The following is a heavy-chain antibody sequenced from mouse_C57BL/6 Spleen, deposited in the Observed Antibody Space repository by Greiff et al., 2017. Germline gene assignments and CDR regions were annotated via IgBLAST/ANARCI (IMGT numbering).Heavy chain of an antibody. Sequence: QVQLQQSGAELVKPGASVKISCKASGYAFSSYWMNWVKQRPGKGLEWIGQIYPGAGDTNYNGKFKGKATLTAAKSSSTAYMQLSSLTSEDSGVYFCARFLYEGYAMDYWGQGTSVTVSS. CDR3: ARFLYEGYAMDY. D-gene: IGHD2-12*01. V-gene: IGHV1-80*01. CDR2: IYPGAGDT. CDR1: GYAFSSYW. J-gene: IGHJ4*01.